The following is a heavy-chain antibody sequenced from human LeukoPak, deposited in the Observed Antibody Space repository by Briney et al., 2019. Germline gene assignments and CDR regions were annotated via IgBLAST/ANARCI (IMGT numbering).Heavy chain of an antibody. CDR1: GYTFTDYY. Sequence: ASVKVSCKVSGYTFTDYYMHWVQQAPGKGVECVGVVDPEDGETLYAEKVQSRVTITADTSTDTAYMELSSLESDDTAVYYCATVPNGGNPIDYWGQGTLVTVSS. CDR2: VDPEDGET. J-gene: IGHJ4*02. V-gene: IGHV1-69-2*01. CDR3: ATVPNGGNPIDY. D-gene: IGHD2-8*01.